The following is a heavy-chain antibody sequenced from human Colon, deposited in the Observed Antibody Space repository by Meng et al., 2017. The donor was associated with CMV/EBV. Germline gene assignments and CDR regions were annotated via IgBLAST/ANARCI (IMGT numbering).Heavy chain of an antibody. CDR3: ARDVMLPAPFFDP. V-gene: IGHV4-61*08. CDR1: DGSVNSDDAF. CDR2: IQYSGNT. J-gene: IGHJ5*02. Sequence: TVSDGSVNSDDAFWSWLRQPPGKGLEWIGYIQYSGNTNYNPSLKSRVTTSIETSKNQFSLTLFSVTAADTAVYYCARDVMLPAPFFDPWGQGTLVTVSS. D-gene: IGHD2-2*01.